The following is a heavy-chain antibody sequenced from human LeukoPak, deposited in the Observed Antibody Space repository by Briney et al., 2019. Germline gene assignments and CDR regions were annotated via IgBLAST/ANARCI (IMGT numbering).Heavy chain of an antibody. CDR1: GGSISGSSYY. J-gene: IGHJ4*02. CDR2: VYYSGTT. Sequence: PSETLSLICTVSGGSISGSSYYWGWLRQPPGKGLEWIGNVYYSGTTYYSPSLKSRVTISVDTSKNQFSLKLSSVTAADTAVYYCARQDTITTPGVDYWGQGTLVTVSS. D-gene: IGHD3-3*01. V-gene: IGHV4-39*01. CDR3: ARQDTITTPGVDY.